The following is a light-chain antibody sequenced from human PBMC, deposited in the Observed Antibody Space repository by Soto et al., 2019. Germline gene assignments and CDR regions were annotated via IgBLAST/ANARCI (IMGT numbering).Light chain of an antibody. V-gene: IGKV1-39*01. J-gene: IGKJ1*01. CDR1: QSISTY. CDR3: QQSYSTPWT. CDR2: AAS. Sequence: DIQMTQSPSSLSASVVDRVTITCRASQSISTYLNWYQQRPGKAPNLLIYAASNLQSGVPSRFSGSGSWTDFTLSISSLQPDDFATYYCQQSYSTPWTFGQGTKVEIK.